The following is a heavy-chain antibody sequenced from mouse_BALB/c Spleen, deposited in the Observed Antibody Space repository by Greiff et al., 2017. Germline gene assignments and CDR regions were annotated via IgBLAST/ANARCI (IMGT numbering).Heavy chain of an antibody. CDR2: ISSGGSYT. CDR3: ARQGVRREFAY. CDR1: GFTFSSYG. V-gene: IGHV5-6*01. J-gene: IGHJ3*01. D-gene: IGHD2-14*01. Sequence: EVQGVESGGDLVKPGGSLKLSCAASGFTFSSYGMSWVRQTPDKRLEWVATISSGGSYTYYPDSVKGRFTISRDNAKNTLYLQMSSLKSEDTAMYYCARQGVRREFAYWGQGTLVTVSA.